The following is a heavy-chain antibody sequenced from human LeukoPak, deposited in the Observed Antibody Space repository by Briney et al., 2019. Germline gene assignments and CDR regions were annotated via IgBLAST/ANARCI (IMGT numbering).Heavy chain of an antibody. V-gene: IGHV3-30*03. J-gene: IGHJ3*02. CDR1: GFTFSSYG. CDR2: ISYDGSNK. CDR3: ARGRGYPLDDYAFDI. D-gene: IGHD3-16*01. Sequence: GGSLRLSCAASGFTFSSYGMHWVRQAPGKGLEWVAVISYDGSNKYYADSVKGRFTISRDNSKNTLYLQMNSLRAEDTAVYYCARGRGYPLDDYAFDIWGQGTMVTVSS.